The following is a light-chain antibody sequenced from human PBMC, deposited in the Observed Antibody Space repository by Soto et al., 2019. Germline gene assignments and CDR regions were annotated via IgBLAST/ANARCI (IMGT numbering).Light chain of an antibody. CDR3: QERGAWPRAT. Sequence: EIVMTQSPATLSVSPGERATLSCRASQSVNTKLAWYQQKPGQPPRLLIYGASTRATGVPARFSGSGSGTDFILTISSLQSEDVAVYYCQERGAWPRATFGGGTKVDIK. CDR1: QSVNTK. J-gene: IGKJ4*01. V-gene: IGKV3-15*01. CDR2: GAS.